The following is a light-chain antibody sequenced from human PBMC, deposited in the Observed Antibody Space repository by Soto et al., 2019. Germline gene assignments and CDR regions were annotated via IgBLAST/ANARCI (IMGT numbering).Light chain of an antibody. J-gene: IGLJ1*01. CDR1: SSNIGSNY. CDR3: AAWDDSLRV. Sequence: VLTQPPSASGTPGQRVTISCSGSSSNIGSNYVYWYQQLPGTAPKLLIYRNNQRPSGVPDRFSGSKSGTSASLAISGLRSEDEADYYCAAWDDSLRVFGTGTKVTVL. V-gene: IGLV1-47*01. CDR2: RNN.